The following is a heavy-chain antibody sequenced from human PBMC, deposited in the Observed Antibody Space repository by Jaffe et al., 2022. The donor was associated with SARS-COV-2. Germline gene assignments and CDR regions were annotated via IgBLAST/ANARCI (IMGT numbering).Heavy chain of an antibody. V-gene: IGHV3-74*01. Sequence: EVQLVESGGGLVQPGGSLRLSCAASGFTFSSYWMHWVRQAPGKGLVWVSRINSDGSSTSYADSVKGRFTISRDNAKNTLYLQMNSLRAEDTAVYYCARDEDYYDSSGWYYYYGMDVWGQGTTVTVSS. D-gene: IGHD3-22*01. CDR2: INSDGSST. CDR1: GFTFSSYW. J-gene: IGHJ6*02. CDR3: ARDEDYYDSSGWYYYYGMDV.